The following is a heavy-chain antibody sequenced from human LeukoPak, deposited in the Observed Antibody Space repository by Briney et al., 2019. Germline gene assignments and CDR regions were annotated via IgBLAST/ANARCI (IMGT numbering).Heavy chain of an antibody. J-gene: IGHJ4*02. Sequence: GGSLRLSYAASGFTVGSDYISWVRQAPGKGLEWVSIIYSGGDAYYADSVKGRFTISRDNSKNTVYLQMESLRVEDTAVYYCSRDRGISGEWGQGTLVTVSS. CDR3: SRDRGISGE. CDR2: IYSGGDA. V-gene: IGHV3-66*01. CDR1: GFTVGSDY. D-gene: IGHD1-14*01.